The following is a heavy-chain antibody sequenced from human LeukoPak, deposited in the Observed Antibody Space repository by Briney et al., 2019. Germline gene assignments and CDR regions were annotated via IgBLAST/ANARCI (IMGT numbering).Heavy chain of an antibody. Sequence: ASVKVSCKASGYTFSNFGISWVRQAPGQGLEWMGWMSANNDDTNYAQNVQGRVNMTTDTSTNTVYMELRSLRSDDTAVYYCARDYCSSTSCYPFDPWGQGTLVTVSS. V-gene: IGHV1-18*01. CDR3: ARDYCSSTSCYPFDP. CDR1: GYTFSNFG. CDR2: MSANNDDT. D-gene: IGHD2-2*01. J-gene: IGHJ5*02.